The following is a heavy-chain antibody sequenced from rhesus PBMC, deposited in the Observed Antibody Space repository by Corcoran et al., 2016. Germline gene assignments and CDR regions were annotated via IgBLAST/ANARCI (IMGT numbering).Heavy chain of an antibody. D-gene: IGHD4-23*01. CDR1: GGSISGYYY. J-gene: IGHJ4*01. V-gene: IGHV4S14*01. CDR2: IYASGGSN. Sequence: QVQLQESGPGLVKPSETLSLTCAVSGGSISGYYYWSWIRQPPGKGLECIGSIYASGGSNYLNPSLRSRVTLSVDTTQNQFSLKLSSVTAADTAVYYCASVNTVTDGDYWGQGVLVTVSS. CDR3: ASVNTVTDGDY.